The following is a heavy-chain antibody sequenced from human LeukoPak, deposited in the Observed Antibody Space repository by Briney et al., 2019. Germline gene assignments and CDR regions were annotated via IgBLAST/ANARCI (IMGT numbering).Heavy chain of an antibody. CDR2: IYYSGST. Sequence: SETLSLTCTVSGGSISSYYWSWIRQPPGNGLEWIGYIYYSGSTNYNPSLKSRVTISVDTSKNQFSLKLSSVTAADTAVYYCARDQERIAVAGKYPPFCYYYGMDVWGQGTTVTVSS. V-gene: IGHV4-59*01. CDR3: ARDQERIAVAGKYPPFCYYYGMDV. D-gene: IGHD6-19*01. J-gene: IGHJ6*02. CDR1: GGSISSYY.